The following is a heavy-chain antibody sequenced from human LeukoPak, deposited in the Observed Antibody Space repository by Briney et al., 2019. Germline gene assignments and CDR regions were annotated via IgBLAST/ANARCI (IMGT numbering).Heavy chain of an antibody. V-gene: IGHV4-30-2*01. CDR1: GGSISSGGYS. J-gene: IGHJ1*01. D-gene: IGHD3-22*01. Sequence: PSETLSLTCAVSGGSISSGGYSWSWIRQPPGKGLEWIGYIYHSGSTYYNPSLKSRVTISVDRSKNQFSLKLSSVTAADTAVYYCDRGGEDYYDSSGPEYFQHWGQGTLVTVSS. CDR2: IYHSGST. CDR3: DRGGEDYYDSSGPEYFQH.